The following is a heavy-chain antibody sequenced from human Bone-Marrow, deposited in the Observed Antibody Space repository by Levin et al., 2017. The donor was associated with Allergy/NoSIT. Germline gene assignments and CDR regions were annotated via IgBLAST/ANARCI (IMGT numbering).Heavy chain of an antibody. J-gene: IGHJ4*02. Sequence: SETLSLTCAVSGGSISSSNWWSWVRQPPGKGLEWIGEIYHSGSTNYNPSLKSRVTISVDKSKNQFSLKLSSVTAADTAVYYCARVAGVLRFLEWFPYYFDYWGQGTLVTVSS. CDR1: GGSISSSNW. CDR3: ARVAGVLRFLEWFPYYFDY. V-gene: IGHV4-4*02. CDR2: IYHSGST. D-gene: IGHD3-3*01.